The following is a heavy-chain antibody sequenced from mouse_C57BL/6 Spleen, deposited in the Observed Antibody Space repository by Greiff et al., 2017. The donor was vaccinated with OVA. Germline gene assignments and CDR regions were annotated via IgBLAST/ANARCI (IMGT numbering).Heavy chain of an antibody. CDR2: ISSGGSYT. Sequence: EVQLVESGGDLVKPGGSLKLSCAASGFTFSSYGMSWVRQTPDKRLEWVATISSGGSYTYYPDSVKGRFTISRDNAKNTLYLQMSSLKSEDTAMYYCARHTTVVATDYWGQGTTLTVSS. V-gene: IGHV5-6*01. CDR3: ARHTTVVATDY. CDR1: GFTFSSYG. J-gene: IGHJ2*01. D-gene: IGHD1-1*01.